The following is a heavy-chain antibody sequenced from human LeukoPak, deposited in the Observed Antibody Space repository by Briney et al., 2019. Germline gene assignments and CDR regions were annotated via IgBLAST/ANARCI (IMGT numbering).Heavy chain of an antibody. Sequence: SETLSLTCAVYGXSFSGYYWSWIRQPPGKGLEWIGEINHSGSTNYNPSLKSRVTISVDTSKNQFSLKLSSVTAADTAVYYCARVYSYIAVAGPPGHWGQGTMVTVSS. CDR2: INHSGST. J-gene: IGHJ4*02. CDR1: GXSFSGYY. V-gene: IGHV4-34*01. D-gene: IGHD6-19*01. CDR3: ARVYSYIAVAGPPGH.